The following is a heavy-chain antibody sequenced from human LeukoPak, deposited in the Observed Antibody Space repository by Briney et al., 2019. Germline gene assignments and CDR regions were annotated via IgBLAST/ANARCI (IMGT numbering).Heavy chain of an antibody. CDR1: GFTFSTYW. Sequence: GGSLRLSCAASGFTFSTYWMHWVRQAPGKELVWVSRINGDGSSTDYADSVKGRFTISRDNAKNTLYLQMNSLRAEDTSVYYCATISRSVSYHFDYSGQGTLVTVSS. V-gene: IGHV3-74*01. J-gene: IGHJ4*02. D-gene: IGHD1-26*01. CDR2: INGDGSST. CDR3: ATISRSVSYHFDY.